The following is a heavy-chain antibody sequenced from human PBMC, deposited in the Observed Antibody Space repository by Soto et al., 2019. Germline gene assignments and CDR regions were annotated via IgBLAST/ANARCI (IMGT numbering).Heavy chain of an antibody. CDR2: IRSKTYGGTA. D-gene: IGHD2-15*01. CDR3: ARRNCIGATCYSSGNWFDP. CDR1: AFSFCDYA. V-gene: IGHV3-49*03. J-gene: IGHJ5*02. Sequence: PGGSQRLSCTASAFSFCDYAMNWFRQAPGKGLEWIGFIRSKTYGGTAEYAASVKGRFIISRDDSKSLTYLQINSLETEDTAVYYCARRNCIGATCYSSGNWFDPWGQGTLVTVSS.